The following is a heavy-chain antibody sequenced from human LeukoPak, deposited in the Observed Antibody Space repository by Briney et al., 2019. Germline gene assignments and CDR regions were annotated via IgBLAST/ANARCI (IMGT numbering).Heavy chain of an antibody. CDR2: ISSSGSTI. V-gene: IGHV3-48*03. J-gene: IGHJ5*02. D-gene: IGHD2-15*01. CDR3: ARASIVVVVAATPRTWFDP. Sequence: PGGSLRLSCAASGFTFSSYEMNWVRQAPGKGLEWVSYISSSGSTIYYADSVKGRFTISRDNAKNSLYLQMNSLRAEDTAVYYCARASIVVVVAATPRTWFDPWGQGTLVTVSS. CDR1: GFTFSSYE.